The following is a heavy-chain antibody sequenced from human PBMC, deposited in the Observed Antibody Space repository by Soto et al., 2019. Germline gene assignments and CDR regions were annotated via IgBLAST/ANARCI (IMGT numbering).Heavy chain of an antibody. CDR1: GYSISSGLY. V-gene: IGHV4-38-2*01. D-gene: IGHD1-1*01. Sequence: PXATLSLACAVSGYSISSGLYWCWIRQPPGKGLEWIGTIYRVGITYYNPSLKSRVTISIDTSKNHFSLRLSSVTATDTAVYFCAIGNPDWFDPWGQGTLVTVSS. J-gene: IGHJ5*02. CDR2: IYRVGIT. CDR3: AIGNPDWFDP.